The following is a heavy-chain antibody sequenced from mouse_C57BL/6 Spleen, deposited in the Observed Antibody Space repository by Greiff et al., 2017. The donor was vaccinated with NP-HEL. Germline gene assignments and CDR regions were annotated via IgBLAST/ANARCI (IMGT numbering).Heavy chain of an antibody. CDR1: GFTFSDYG. J-gene: IGHJ2*01. V-gene: IGHV5-17*01. CDR3: ARGGYYDY. CDR2: ISSGSSTI. Sequence: DVKLVESGGGLVKPGGSLKLSCAASGFTFSDYGMHWVRQAPEKGLEWVAYISSGSSTIYYADTVKGRFTISRDNDKNTLFLQMTSLRSEDTAMYYCARGGYYDYWGQGTTLTVSS. D-gene: IGHD2-3*01.